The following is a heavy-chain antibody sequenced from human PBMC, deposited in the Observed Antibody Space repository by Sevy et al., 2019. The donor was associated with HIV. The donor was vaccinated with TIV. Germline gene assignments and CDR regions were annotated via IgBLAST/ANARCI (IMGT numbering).Heavy chain of an antibody. J-gene: IGHJ4*02. V-gene: IGHV3-48*01. CDR2: IGSGSSTI. D-gene: IGHD5-18*01. Sequence: GGSLRLSCAASGFTFSSYSMNWVRQAPGKGLEWVSYIGSGSSTIYYADSVKGRFTISRDNAKNSLYLQMNSLRAEDMAVNYCARGRDGYSYGLLDYWGQGTLVTVSS. CDR1: GFTFSSYS. CDR3: ARGRDGYSYGLLDY.